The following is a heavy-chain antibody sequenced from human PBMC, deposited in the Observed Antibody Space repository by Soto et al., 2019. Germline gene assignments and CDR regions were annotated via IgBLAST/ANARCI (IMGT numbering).Heavy chain of an antibody. CDR2: IFNEEKTT. CDR1: GFTFRSYW. J-gene: IGHJ4*02. V-gene: IGHV3-74*01. D-gene: IGHD3-10*01. CDR3: VRDYGHGGYFDY. Sequence: EVQLVESGGGLVQPGGSLRLSCAAYGFTFRSYWMHWVRQAPGKGLEWVAYIFNEEKTTNYADDVKGRFTISRDNARNTLFLQMSNLQAEDTAVYYCVRDYGHGGYFDYWGQGTQVTVSS.